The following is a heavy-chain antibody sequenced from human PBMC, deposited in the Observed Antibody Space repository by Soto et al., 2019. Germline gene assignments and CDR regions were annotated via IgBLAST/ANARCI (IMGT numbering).Heavy chain of an antibody. D-gene: IGHD2-15*01. CDR1: GFTFSGHC. V-gene: IGHV3-23*01. CDR2: ISGSGGST. J-gene: IGHJ5*02. CDR3: AKEVPRKGYCSGGSCDGFDP. Sequence: VVSLILSCGASGFTFSGHCISWVRQAPGKGLEWVSAISGSGGSTYYADSVKGRFTISRDNSKNTLYLQMNSLRAEDTAVYYCAKEVPRKGYCSGGSCDGFDPWGQGTLVTVSS.